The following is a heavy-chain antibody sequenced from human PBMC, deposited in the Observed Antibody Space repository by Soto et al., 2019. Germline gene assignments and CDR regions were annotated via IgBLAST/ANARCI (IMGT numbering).Heavy chain of an antibody. V-gene: IGHV3-23*01. D-gene: IGHD1-26*01. CDR1: GFAFSSSA. CDR3: AEWPPSPKMGVTTH. J-gene: IGHJ4*02. Sequence: EVQLLESGGGLVQPGGSLRLSCAASGFAFSSSAMAWVRQAPGKGLQWVSAITVAGGGTYYADSVKGRFTISRDNSKNTLYPQMNSLRADDTALYFCAEWPPSPKMGVTTHWGQGTLVSVSS. CDR2: ITVAGGGT.